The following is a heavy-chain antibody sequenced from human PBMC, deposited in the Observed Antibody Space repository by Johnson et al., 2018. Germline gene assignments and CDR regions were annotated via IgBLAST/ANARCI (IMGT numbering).Heavy chain of an antibody. CDR2: ISSSSSTI. Sequence: VQLVQSGGGLVQPGGSLRLSCAASGFTFSSYSMNWVRQAPGKGLEWVSYISSSSSTIYYADSVKGRFTISRDNAKNSLYLQMNSLRAEDTAVYYCARSSIFEVVIIIVGSYYMDVWGKGTTVTVSS. D-gene: IGHD3-3*01. CDR1: GFTFSSYS. V-gene: IGHV3-48*01. J-gene: IGHJ6*03. CDR3: ARSSIFEVVIIIVGSYYMDV.